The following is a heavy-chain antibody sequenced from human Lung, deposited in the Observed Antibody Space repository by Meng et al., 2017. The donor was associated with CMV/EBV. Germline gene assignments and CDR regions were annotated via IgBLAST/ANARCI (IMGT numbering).Heavy chain of an antibody. CDR3: ARDIGGVSGD. CDR1: GFTFSSFW. D-gene: IGHD6-19*01. V-gene: IGHV3-74*01. Sequence: GEXXTISCAASGFTFSSFWVHWVRQVPGKGLVWVSRINEDGTTTNYADSVKGRFTISRDNARNTVYLQMNSLKVEDTAVYYCARDIGGVSGDWGQGTLVTVSS. J-gene: IGHJ4*02. CDR2: INEDGTTT.